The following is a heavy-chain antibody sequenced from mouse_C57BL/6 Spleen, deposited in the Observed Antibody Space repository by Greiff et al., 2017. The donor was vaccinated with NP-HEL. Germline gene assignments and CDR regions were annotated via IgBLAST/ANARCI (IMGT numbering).Heavy chain of an antibody. Sequence: EVQLQQSGAELVRPGASVKLSCTASGFNIKDDYMHWVKQRPEQGLEWIGWIDPENGDTEYASKFQGKATITADTSSNTAYLQLSSLTSEDTAVYYCTTGSNYVLYYFDYWGQSTTLTVSS. CDR2: IDPENGDT. CDR1: GFNIKDDY. D-gene: IGHD2-5*01. V-gene: IGHV14-4*01. CDR3: TTGSNYVLYYFDY. J-gene: IGHJ2*01.